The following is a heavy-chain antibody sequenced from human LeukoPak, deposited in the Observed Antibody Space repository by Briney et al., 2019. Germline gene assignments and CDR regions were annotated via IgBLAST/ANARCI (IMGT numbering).Heavy chain of an antibody. J-gene: IGHJ4*01. CDR2: INHSGST. CDR1: GGSFRGYY. Sequence: SETLSLTCAVYGGSFRGYYWSWIGQPPGKGLEWIGEINHSGSTNYNPSLKSRVTISVDTSKNQFSLKLSSVTAADTAVYYCAREKDDSSGYSLEDYWGPGTLVTVSS. D-gene: IGHD3-22*01. V-gene: IGHV4-34*01. CDR3: AREKDDSSGYSLEDY.